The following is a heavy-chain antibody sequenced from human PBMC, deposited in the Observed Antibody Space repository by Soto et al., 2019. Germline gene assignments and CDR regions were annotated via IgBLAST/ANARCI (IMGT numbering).Heavy chain of an antibody. J-gene: IGHJ3*02. CDR3: ARVAAPYNWNYIRHAFDI. Sequence: QVQLVESGGGVVQPGRSLRLSCAASGFTFSSYGMHWVRQAPGKGLEWVAVIWYDGSNKYYADSVKGRFTISRDNSKNTLYLQMHSLRAEDTAVYYCARVAAPYNWNYIRHAFDIWGQGRMVAVAS. D-gene: IGHD1-7*01. CDR1: GFTFSSYG. CDR2: IWYDGSNK. V-gene: IGHV3-33*01.